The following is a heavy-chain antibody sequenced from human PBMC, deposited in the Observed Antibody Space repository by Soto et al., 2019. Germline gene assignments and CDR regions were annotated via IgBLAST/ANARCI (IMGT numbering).Heavy chain of an antibody. J-gene: IGHJ6*02. CDR1: GFTFRNYD. CDR3: ARTDRDFYGLDV. Sequence: EVQLVESGGGLVQPGGSLRLSCGASGFTFRNYDMHWVRQGTGKGLEWVSGISAAGDPDYADSVEGRFTISRENAQNSFFLQMNSLRVGDTAVYYGARTDRDFYGLDVWGQGTTVIVSS. V-gene: IGHV3-13*05. CDR2: ISAAGDP.